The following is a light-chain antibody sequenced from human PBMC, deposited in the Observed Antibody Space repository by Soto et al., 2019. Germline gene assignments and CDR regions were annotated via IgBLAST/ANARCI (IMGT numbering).Light chain of an antibody. V-gene: IGKV3-15*01. CDR2: GAS. CDR1: QSVSGN. Sequence: EIVMTQSPATLSVSPGERATLSCRASQSVSGNLAWYQQSPGRAPRLLIYGASARATDIPARFSGSGSGTEFTLTISSLQSEDFAVYYCQQYYKLPYTFGQGTRLEIK. CDR3: QQYYKLPYT. J-gene: IGKJ2*01.